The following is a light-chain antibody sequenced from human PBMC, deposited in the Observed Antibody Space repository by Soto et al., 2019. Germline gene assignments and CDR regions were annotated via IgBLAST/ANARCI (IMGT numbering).Light chain of an antibody. CDR3: SSYTTTFVV. Sequence: QSALTQPASVSGSPGQSVTMSCTGTTSDVNYVSWYQQHPGKAPKLIIYDVTYRPSGVSDRFSGSKSGNTASLTISGLQAEDEADYYCSSYTTTFVVFGGGTNVTVL. CDR2: DVT. V-gene: IGLV2-14*03. J-gene: IGLJ2*01. CDR1: TSDVNY.